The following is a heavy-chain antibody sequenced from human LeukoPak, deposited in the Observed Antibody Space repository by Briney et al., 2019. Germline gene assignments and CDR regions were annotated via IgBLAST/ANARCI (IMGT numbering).Heavy chain of an antibody. J-gene: IGHJ3*02. CDR3: AKDIQYSGYDPDAFDI. D-gene: IGHD5-12*01. CDR1: GFTFDDYA. Sequence: GGSLRLSCAASGFTFDDYAMHWVRRAPGKGLEWVSGISWNSGSIGYADSVKGRFTVSRDNAKNSLYLQMNSLRAEDTALYYCAKDIQYSGYDPDAFDIWGQGTMVTVSS. CDR2: ISWNSGSI. V-gene: IGHV3-9*01.